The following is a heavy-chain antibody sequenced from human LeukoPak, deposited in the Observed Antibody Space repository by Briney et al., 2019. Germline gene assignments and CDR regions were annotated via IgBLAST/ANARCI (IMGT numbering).Heavy chain of an antibody. V-gene: IGHV4-38-2*02. J-gene: IGHJ4*02. CDR2: MHHSGST. D-gene: IGHD3-3*01. CDR3: ARDRSCWSFDY. CDR1: GFSINSGYH. Sequence: SETLSLTCTVSGFSINSGYHWGWVRQPPGKGLEWIGSMHHSGSTYYNPSLKSRVTMSTDTSKSQFSLKLSSVTAADTAVDYCARDRSCWSFDYWGQGTLVTVSS.